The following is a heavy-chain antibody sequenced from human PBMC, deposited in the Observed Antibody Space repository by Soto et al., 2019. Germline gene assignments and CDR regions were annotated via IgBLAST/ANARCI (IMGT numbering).Heavy chain of an antibody. V-gene: IGHV3-23*01. Sequence: PGGSLRLSCAASGFTFSSYAMSWVRQAPGKGLEWVSAISGSGGSTYYADSVKGRFTISRDNSKNTLYLQWSSLKASDTAMYYCVRMGFSGGGYLSYYYYGMDIWGQGTTVTVSS. CDR3: VRMGFSGGGYLSYYYYGMDI. J-gene: IGHJ6*02. CDR1: GFTFSSYA. D-gene: IGHD5-12*01. CDR2: ISGSGGST.